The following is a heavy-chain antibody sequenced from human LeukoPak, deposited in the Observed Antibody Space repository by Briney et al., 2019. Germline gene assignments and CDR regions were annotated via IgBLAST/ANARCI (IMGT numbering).Heavy chain of an antibody. CDR1: GFTFSDYY. V-gene: IGHV3-11*03. D-gene: IGHD3-16*02. Sequence: GGSLRLSCAASGFTFSDYYMSWIRQAPGKGLEWVSYISSSSSYTNYADSVKGRFTISRDNAKNSLYLQMTSLRAEDTAVYYWGRWGVDDYVWGGYRYTAGYYFDYWGQGTLVTASS. CDR3: GRWGVDDYVWGGYRYTAGYYFDY. J-gene: IGHJ4*02. CDR2: ISSSSSYT.